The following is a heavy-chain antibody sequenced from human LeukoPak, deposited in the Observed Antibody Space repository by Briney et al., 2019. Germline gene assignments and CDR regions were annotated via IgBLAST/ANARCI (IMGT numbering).Heavy chain of an antibody. J-gene: IGHJ6*02. CDR2: LDAEEGET. CDR3: YVDLAVNWGSQYNYGMDV. CDR1: GNTLSALS. Sequence: ASVKVSCKASGNTLSALSLHWVRQAHGGGLEWMGSLDAEEGETIYAQKFRGRMTMTEDTSTNTAYMDLRSLRSEDTAIHYCYVDLAVNWGSQYNYGMDVWGQGTTVIVSS. D-gene: IGHD3-16*01. V-gene: IGHV1-24*01.